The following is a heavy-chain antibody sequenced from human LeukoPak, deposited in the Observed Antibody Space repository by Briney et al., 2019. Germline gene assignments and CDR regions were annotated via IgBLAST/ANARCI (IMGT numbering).Heavy chain of an antibody. CDR3: GKTRSSLSFDY. CDR2: ISGSGGNT. CDR1: GFTFTTYA. Sequence: GGSLRLSCAASGFTFTTYAMTWVRQAPGKGLEWVSTISGSGGNTNYADSVRGRFTISRDNSKNTLYLQMNSLRAEDTAAYYCGKTRSSLSFDYWGQGTLVTVSS. J-gene: IGHJ4*02. D-gene: IGHD3-10*01. V-gene: IGHV3-23*01.